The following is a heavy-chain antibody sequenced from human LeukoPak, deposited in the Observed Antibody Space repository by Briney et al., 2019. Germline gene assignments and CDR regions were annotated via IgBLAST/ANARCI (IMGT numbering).Heavy chain of an antibody. V-gene: IGHV3-7*04. Sequence: PGGSLRLSCAASGFTFSSYWMSWVRQAPGKGLEWVANIKQDGSEKYCVDSVKGRFTISRDNAKNSLYLQMNSLRAEDTAVCYCARGDFWSGDYTDAFDIWGQGTMATVSA. J-gene: IGHJ3*02. D-gene: IGHD3-3*01. CDR1: GFTFSSYW. CDR2: IKQDGSEK. CDR3: ARGDFWSGDYTDAFDI.